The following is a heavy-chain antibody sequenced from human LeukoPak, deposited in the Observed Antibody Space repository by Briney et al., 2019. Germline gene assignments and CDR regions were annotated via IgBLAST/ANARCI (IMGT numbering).Heavy chain of an antibody. CDR3: ARGKKDDSGSYPADY. D-gene: IGHD3-10*01. CDR1: GGSMTSYY. J-gene: IGHJ4*02. V-gene: IGHV4-59*01. CDR2: IYYSGTT. Sequence: SETLSLTCTVSGGSMTSYYWSWIRQPPGEGLEWIGYIYYSGTTNYNPSLKSRVTISLDTSKSQFSLKLSSVTAADTAVYYCARGKKDDSGSYPADYWGQGTLVTVSS.